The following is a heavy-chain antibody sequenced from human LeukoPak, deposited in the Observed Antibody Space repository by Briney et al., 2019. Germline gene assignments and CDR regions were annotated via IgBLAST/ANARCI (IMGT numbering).Heavy chain of an antibody. Sequence: GGSLRLSCAASGFTFSSYEMNWVRQAPGKGLEWVAFIRYDGSNKYYADSEKGRFTISRDNSKNTLYLQMNSLRAEDTAVYYCAKQVFGGTLKKNWFDPWGQGTLVTVSS. CDR2: IRYDGSNK. CDR3: AKQVFGGTLKKNWFDP. D-gene: IGHD3-10*01. CDR1: GFTFSSYE. V-gene: IGHV3-30*02. J-gene: IGHJ5*02.